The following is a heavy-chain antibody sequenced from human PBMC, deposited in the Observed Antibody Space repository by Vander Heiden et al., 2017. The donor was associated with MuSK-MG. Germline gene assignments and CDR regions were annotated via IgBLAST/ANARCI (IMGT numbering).Heavy chain of an antibody. D-gene: IGHD3-10*01. CDR2: IFSNDEK. V-gene: IGHV2-26*01. Sequence: QVTLKESGPVLVKPTETLTLTCTVSGFSLSNARMGVSWIRQPPGKALEWLAHIFSNDEKSYSTSMKSRLTIAKDTSKSQVVLTRTNMDPVETATYYCARTTITLDPRSPGRWYYFDYWGQGTLVTVSS. CDR3: ARTTITLDPRSPGRWYYFDY. J-gene: IGHJ4*02. CDR1: GFSLSNARMG.